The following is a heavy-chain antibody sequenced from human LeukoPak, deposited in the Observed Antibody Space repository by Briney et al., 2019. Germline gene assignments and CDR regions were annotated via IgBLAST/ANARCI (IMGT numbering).Heavy chain of an antibody. Sequence: TGGSLRLSCAASGFTFSSYAMNWVRQAPGKGLEWVSSISSSSNYIYYADSMKGRFTISRDNAKNSLYLQMNSLRAGDAAVYYCARGDNVVVAATFRYYYYYMDVWGKGTTVTVSS. D-gene: IGHD2-15*01. CDR1: GFTFSSYA. J-gene: IGHJ6*03. V-gene: IGHV3-21*01. CDR3: ARGDNVVVAATFRYYYYYMDV. CDR2: ISSSSNYI.